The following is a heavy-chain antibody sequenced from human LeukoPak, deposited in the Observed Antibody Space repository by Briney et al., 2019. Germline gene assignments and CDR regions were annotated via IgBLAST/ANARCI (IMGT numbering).Heavy chain of an antibody. CDR3: ARVYSSSDWFDP. CDR1: GGSISSSSYY. J-gene: IGHJ5*02. CDR2: TYYSGST. D-gene: IGHD6-13*01. Sequence: SETLSLTCTVSGGSISSSSYYWGWIRQPLGKGLEWIGSTYYSGSTYYNPSLKSRVTISVDTSKNQFSLKLSSVTAADTAVYYCARVYSSSDWFDPWGQGTLVTVSS. V-gene: IGHV4-39*07.